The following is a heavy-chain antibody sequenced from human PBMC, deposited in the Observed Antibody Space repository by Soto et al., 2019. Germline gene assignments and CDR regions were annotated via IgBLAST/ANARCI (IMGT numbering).Heavy chain of an antibody. CDR3: AWLVVAGSPLDY. V-gene: IGHV1-18*04. CDR1: GYPFSSYG. Sequence: QVHLVQSAAEVKKPGASVTVSCKASGYPFSSYGITWVRQAPGQGLEWMGWTSAFYGNSTYSEKFQGRVTMTIDTSTSTAYMDLTSLKADDTAVYECAWLVVAGSPLDYWGQGTLVTVSS. J-gene: IGHJ4*02. CDR2: TSAFYGNS. D-gene: IGHD2-8*02.